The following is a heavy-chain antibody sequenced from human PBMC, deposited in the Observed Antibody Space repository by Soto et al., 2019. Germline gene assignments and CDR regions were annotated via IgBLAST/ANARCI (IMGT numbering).Heavy chain of an antibody. CDR2: VKSKNDGGTT. CDR1: GFTFSNAW. J-gene: IGHJ4*01. Sequence: PGGSLRLSCAASGFTFSNAWINWVRQAPGKGLEWVGRVKSKNDGGTTDFAAPVKGRIAISRDDSKNMVYLEMNSLQTEDTAIYYCTTDSYITSIIVRFDYWGHGTLVTVSS. V-gene: IGHV3-15*07. CDR3: TTDSYITSIIVRFDY. D-gene: IGHD3-22*01.